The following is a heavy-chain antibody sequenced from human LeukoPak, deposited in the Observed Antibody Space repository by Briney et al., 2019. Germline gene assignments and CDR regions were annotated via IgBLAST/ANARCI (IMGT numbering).Heavy chain of an antibody. CDR1: GFTFSSYA. Sequence: PGGSLRLSCAASGFTFSSYAMHWVRQAPGKGLEWVAGISGSGGTTYYADSVKGRFTISRDNSKNTLYLQMNSLRAEDTAVYYCAKFSRGSSWSPLDYWGQGTLVTVSS. V-gene: IGHV3-23*01. CDR2: ISGSGGTT. J-gene: IGHJ4*02. D-gene: IGHD6-13*01. CDR3: AKFSRGSSWSPLDY.